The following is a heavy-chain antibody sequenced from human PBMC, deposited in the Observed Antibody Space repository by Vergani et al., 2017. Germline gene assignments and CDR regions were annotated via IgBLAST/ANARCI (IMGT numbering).Heavy chain of an antibody. V-gene: IGHV1-2*02. Sequence: QVQLVQSGAEVKKPGASVKVSCKASGYTFTGYYMHWVRQAPGQGLEWMGWINPNSGGTNYAQKFQGRVTMTRDRSISTAYMELSRLRSDDTAVYYCARVYQLREDYYYYGMDVWGQGTTVTVSS. CDR2: INPNSGGT. J-gene: IGHJ6*02. CDR3: ARVYQLREDYYYYGMDV. CDR1: GYTFTGYY. D-gene: IGHD2-2*01.